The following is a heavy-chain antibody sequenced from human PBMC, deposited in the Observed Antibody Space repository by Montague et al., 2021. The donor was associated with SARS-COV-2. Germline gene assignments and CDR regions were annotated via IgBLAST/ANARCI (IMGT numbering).Heavy chain of an antibody. CDR2: IYYSGST. V-gene: IGHV4-39*07. J-gene: IGHJ4*02. Sequence: SETLSLTCTVSVGSISSNNCYWGWIRQPPRKALEWIGSIYYSGSTYYNPSLKSRDTMSVDTSENQFSLKLSSVTAADTAVYYCARDGFYYDRSGPSNFDYWGQGTLVTVSS. D-gene: IGHD3-22*01. CDR1: VGSISSNNCY. CDR3: ARDGFYYDRSGPSNFDY.